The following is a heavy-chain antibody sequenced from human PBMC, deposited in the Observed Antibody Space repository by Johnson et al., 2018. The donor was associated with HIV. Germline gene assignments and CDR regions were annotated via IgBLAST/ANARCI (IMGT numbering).Heavy chain of an antibody. D-gene: IGHD6-13*01. CDR3: ARERRSSSWYDASDI. Sequence: EKLVESGGGLVQPGGSLRLSCAVSGFTFSTYAMHWVRQAPGKGLEYVSGISSSGGSTFYANSVKGRFTISRDNSRNRLYLQMGSLRDEDMAVYYCARERRSSSWYDASDIWGQGTMVTVSP. CDR1: GFTFSTYA. J-gene: IGHJ3*02. CDR2: ISSSGGST. V-gene: IGHV3-64*01.